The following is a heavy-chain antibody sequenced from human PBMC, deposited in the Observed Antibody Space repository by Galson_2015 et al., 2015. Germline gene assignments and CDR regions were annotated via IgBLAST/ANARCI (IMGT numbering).Heavy chain of an antibody. V-gene: IGHV3-15*01. CDR3: ATGVYYLDY. CDR1: GFIFSNAW. CDR2: IKSFPDGGAT. J-gene: IGHJ4*02. Sequence: SLRLSCAGSGFIFSNAWMNWVRQAPGRGLEWVGRIKSFPDGGATDYATPVKGRFTISRDDSKHTVSLQMNGLKTEDTGVYFCATGVYYLDYWGQGTLVTVSS.